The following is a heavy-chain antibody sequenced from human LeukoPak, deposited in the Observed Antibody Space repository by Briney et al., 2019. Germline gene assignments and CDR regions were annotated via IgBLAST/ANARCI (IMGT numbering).Heavy chain of an antibody. V-gene: IGHV3-23*01. CDR1: GFTFSSYA. J-gene: IGHJ4*02. CDR2: ISGSGTTT. CDR3: GVSSSWYYFDY. Sequence: GGSLRLSCAASGFTFSSYAMSWVRQAPGKGLEWISAISGSGTTTYYADSVKGLFTISRDNSKNTLYLQMNSLRAEDTAVYYCGVSSSWYYFDYWGQGTLATVSS. D-gene: IGHD6-13*01.